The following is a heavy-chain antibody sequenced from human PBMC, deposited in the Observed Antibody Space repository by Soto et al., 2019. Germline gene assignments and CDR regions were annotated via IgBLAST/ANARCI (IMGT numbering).Heavy chain of an antibody. CDR1: GYTLTELS. CDR2: FDPEDGET. CDR3: ATLYYYDSSGYREMAFDI. J-gene: IGHJ3*02. D-gene: IGHD3-22*01. V-gene: IGHV1-24*01. Sequence: GASVKVSCKASGYTLTELSMHWVRQAPGKGLEWMGGFDPEDGETIYAQKFQGRVTMTEDTSTDTAYMELSSLRSEDTAVYYCATLYYYDSSGYREMAFDIWGQGTMVTVSS.